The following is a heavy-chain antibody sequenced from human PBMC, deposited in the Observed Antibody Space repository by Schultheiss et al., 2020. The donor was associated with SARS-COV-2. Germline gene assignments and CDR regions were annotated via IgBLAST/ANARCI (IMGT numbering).Heavy chain of an antibody. J-gene: IGHJ4*02. D-gene: IGHD4-17*01. V-gene: IGHV4-34*01. CDR1: GGSFSGYY. CDR2: IYYSGST. Sequence: SETLSLTCAVYGGSFSGYYWSWIRQPPGKGLEWIGSIYYSGSTYYNPSLKSRVTISVDTSKNQFSLKLSAVTAADTAVYYCARDYGDYEKADYWGQGTLVTVSS. CDR3: ARDYGDYEKADY.